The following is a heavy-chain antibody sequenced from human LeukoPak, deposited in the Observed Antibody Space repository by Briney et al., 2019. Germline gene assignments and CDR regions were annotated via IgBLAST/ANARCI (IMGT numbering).Heavy chain of an antibody. CDR1: GYTLTELS. CDR3: ATASWSGPDYYYYYYMDV. CDR2: FDPEDGET. Sequence: ASVKVSCKVSGYTLTELSMHWVRQAPGKGLEWMGGFDPEDGETIYAQKFQGRVTMTEDTSTDTAYMELSSLRSEDTAVYYCATASWSGPDYYYYYYMDVWGKGTTVTVSS. V-gene: IGHV1-24*01. D-gene: IGHD3-3*01. J-gene: IGHJ6*03.